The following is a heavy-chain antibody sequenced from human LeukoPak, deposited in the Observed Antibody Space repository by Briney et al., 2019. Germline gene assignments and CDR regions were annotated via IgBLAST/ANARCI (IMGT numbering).Heavy chain of an antibody. CDR3: ARGDYYDSSGYYPDY. CDR1: GFTFSNAW. D-gene: IGHD3-22*01. V-gene: IGHV3-33*08. J-gene: IGHJ4*02. CDR2: IWYDGSNK. Sequence: PGGSLRLSCAASGFTFSNAWMNWVRQAPGKGLEWVAVIWYDGSNKYYADSVKGRFTISRDNSKNTLYLQMNSLRAEDTAVYYCARGDYYDSSGYYPDYWGQGTLVTVSS.